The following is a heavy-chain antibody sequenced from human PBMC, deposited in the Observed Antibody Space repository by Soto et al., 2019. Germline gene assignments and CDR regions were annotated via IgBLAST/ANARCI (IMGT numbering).Heavy chain of an antibody. D-gene: IGHD1-1*01. V-gene: IGHV3-30*04. CDR1: GFTFSSYA. Sequence: QVQLVESGGGVVQPGRSLRLSCAASGFTFSSYAMHWVRQAPGKGLEWVAVIAYDGRNKYYADSVKGRFTISRDNSKNTLYLQMNSLIIEATAVYYCARELERVFDYWGQGTLVTVSS. CDR3: ARELERVFDY. CDR2: IAYDGRNK. J-gene: IGHJ4*02.